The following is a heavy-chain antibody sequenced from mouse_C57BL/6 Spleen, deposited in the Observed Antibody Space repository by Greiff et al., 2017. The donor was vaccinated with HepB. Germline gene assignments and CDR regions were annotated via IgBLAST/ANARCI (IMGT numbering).Heavy chain of an antibody. CDR2: IYPGDGDT. V-gene: IGHV1-82*01. CDR3: ASSGYGYYFDY. J-gene: IGHJ2*01. Sequence: VQLQQSGPELVKPGASVKISCKASGYAFSSSWMNWVKQRPGKGLEWIGRIYPGDGDTNYNGKFKGKATLTADKSSSTAYMQLSSLTSEDSAVYFSASSGYGYYFDYWGQGTTLTVSS. D-gene: IGHD2-10*02. CDR1: GYAFSSSW.